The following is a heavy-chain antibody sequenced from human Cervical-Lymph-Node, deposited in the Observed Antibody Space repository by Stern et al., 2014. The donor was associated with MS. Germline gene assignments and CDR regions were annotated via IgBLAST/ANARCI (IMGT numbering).Heavy chain of an antibody. CDR2: TIPIFGTE. D-gene: IGHD3-22*01. V-gene: IGHV1-69*01. CDR1: GGTFSSYA. CDR3: ARRDYYDSSGYYYGDAFDI. Sequence: VHLVESGAEVKKPGSSVKVSCKASGGTFSSYAISWVRQAPGQGLEWMGETIPIFGTETDAQKCQGRVTITADESTSTAYMELSGLRSEDTAAYYCARRDYYDSSGYYYGDAFDIWGQGTMVTVSS. J-gene: IGHJ3*02.